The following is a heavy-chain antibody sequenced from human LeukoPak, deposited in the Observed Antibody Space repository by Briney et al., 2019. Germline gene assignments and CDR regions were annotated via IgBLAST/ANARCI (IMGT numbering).Heavy chain of an antibody. Sequence: GGSLRLSCAASGFTFSSNGMNWVRQAPGKGLEWVSYISATGGTIYYADSVKGRFTISRDNAKNSLYLQMNSLRAEDTAVYYCARVSHCSSTSCYDDAFDIWGQGTMVTVSS. CDR2: ISATGGTI. CDR3: ARVSHCSSTSCYDDAFDI. V-gene: IGHV3-48*04. D-gene: IGHD2-2*01. J-gene: IGHJ3*02. CDR1: GFTFSSNG.